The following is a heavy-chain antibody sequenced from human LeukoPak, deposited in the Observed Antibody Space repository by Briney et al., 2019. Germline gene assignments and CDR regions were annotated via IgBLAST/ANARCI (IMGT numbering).Heavy chain of an antibody. V-gene: IGHV3-23*01. CDR3: AKQASPSFAGH. CDR1: GFTFNNYG. CDR2: ISGSGDNT. J-gene: IGHJ4*02. Sequence: GGTLRLSCGASGFTFNNYGMNWVRQAPGKGLEWVSAISGSGDNTYYADSVKGRFTTSRDNSKNTLYLQMNSLRAEDTAIYYCAKQASPSFAGHWGQGTLVTVSS.